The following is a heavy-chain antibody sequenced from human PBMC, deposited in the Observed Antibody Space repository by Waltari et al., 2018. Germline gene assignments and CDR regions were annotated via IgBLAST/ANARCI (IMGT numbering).Heavy chain of an antibody. CDR2: INHNGNI. Sequence: QVQLQQWGAGQLQPSETLSLTCAVYGVPFSGYYWGWIRQPPGTGLGWIGEINHNGNINRNPSLRSRLTMLIDPSKSQFALKLNSVTAADTGVYYCVRLEDCTGPGGNCYSADSFAMDVWGQGTMVTVSS. CDR3: VRLEDCTGPGGNCYSADSFAMDV. V-gene: IGHV4-34*02. D-gene: IGHD2-15*01. J-gene: IGHJ6*02. CDR1: GVPFSGYY.